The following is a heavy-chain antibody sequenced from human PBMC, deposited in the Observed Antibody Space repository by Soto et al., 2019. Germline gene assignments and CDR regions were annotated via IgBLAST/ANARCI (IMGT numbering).Heavy chain of an antibody. CDR1: GFTFSSYW. CDR2: IKQDGSEK. Sequence: VQLVESGGGLVQPGGSLRLSCAASGFTFSSYWMSWVRQAPGKGLEWVANIKQDGSEKYYVDSVKGRFTISRDNAKNSLYLQMNSLRAEDTAVYYCARVNDYYDSSGRNFDYWGQGTLVTVSS. CDR3: ARVNDYYDSSGRNFDY. D-gene: IGHD3-22*01. V-gene: IGHV3-7*05. J-gene: IGHJ4*02.